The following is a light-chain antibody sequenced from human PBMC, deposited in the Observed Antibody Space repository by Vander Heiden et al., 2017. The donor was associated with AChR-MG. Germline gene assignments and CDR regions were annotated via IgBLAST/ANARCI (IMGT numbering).Light chain of an antibody. CDR3: QQVNSYPWT. Sequence: SQLSQSPSSLSASVGDRVTITCRASQGISSYLAWYQQNPGKAPKLLIYAASTLQSGVPSRFSGSGSGTEFTLSISSLQPEDFATYYCQQVNSYPWTFGQGTKVEIK. CDR1: QGISSY. CDR2: AAS. V-gene: IGKV1-9*01. J-gene: IGKJ1*01.